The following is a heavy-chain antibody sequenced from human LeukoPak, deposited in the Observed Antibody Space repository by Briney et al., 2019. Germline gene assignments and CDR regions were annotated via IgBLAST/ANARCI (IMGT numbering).Heavy chain of an antibody. CDR1: GYSISSGYY. J-gene: IGHJ3*02. CDR3: ARVRFMATMTTNAFAI. Sequence: AETLSLTCAVSGYSISSGYYWGWIRQPPGKGLGWIGSIYHSGGTYYNPSVKSRVTISVDTSKNKLSLKLSSVTAADPAVYYCARVRFMATMTTNAFAIWGQGTMVTVSS. CDR2: IYHSGGT. D-gene: IGHD4-17*01. V-gene: IGHV4-38-2*01.